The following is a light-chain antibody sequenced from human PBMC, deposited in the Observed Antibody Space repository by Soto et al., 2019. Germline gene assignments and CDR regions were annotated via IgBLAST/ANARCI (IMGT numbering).Light chain of an antibody. CDR2: EVT. CDR1: SSDIGTYNL. CDR3: CSYAGSGLVF. Sequence: QSVLTQPAAVSGSPGQSITISCTGTSSDIGTYNLVSWYQQHPDKAPKLMIYEVTRRPSGVSNRFSGSKSGNTASLTISGLQTEDGADYYCCSYAGSGLVFFGGGTQLTVL. V-gene: IGLV2-23*02. J-gene: IGLJ2*01.